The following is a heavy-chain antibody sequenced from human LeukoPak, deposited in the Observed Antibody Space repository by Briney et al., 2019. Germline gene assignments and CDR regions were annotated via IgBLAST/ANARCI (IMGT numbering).Heavy chain of an antibody. V-gene: IGHV4-30-2*01. CDR1: GGSISSGGYY. CDR2: IYYSGST. CDR3: ARSPSDCSSTSCYTGWFDP. D-gene: IGHD2-2*02. J-gene: IGHJ5*02. Sequence: PSQTLSLTCTVSGGSISSGGYYWSWIRQPPGKGLEWIGYIYYSGSTYHNPSLKSRVTISVDRSKNQFSLKLSSVTAADTAVYYCARSPSDCSSTSCYTGWFDPWGQGTLVTVSS.